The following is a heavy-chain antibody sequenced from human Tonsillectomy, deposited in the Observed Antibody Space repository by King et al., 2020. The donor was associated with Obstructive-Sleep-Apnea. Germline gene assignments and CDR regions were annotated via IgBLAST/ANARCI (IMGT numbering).Heavy chain of an antibody. J-gene: IGHJ2*01. Sequence: VQLVESGGGVVPPGRSLRRSCAASGFTFSSYGMHWVRQAPGKGLEWVAVIWYDGSNKYYADSVKGRFTISRDNSKNTLYLQMNSLRAEDTAVYYRAKDTVSVDWYFDLWGRGTLVTVSS. CDR1: GFTFSSYG. CDR2: IWYDGSNK. CDR3: AKDTVSVDWYFDL. V-gene: IGHV3-33*06. D-gene: IGHD4-11*01.